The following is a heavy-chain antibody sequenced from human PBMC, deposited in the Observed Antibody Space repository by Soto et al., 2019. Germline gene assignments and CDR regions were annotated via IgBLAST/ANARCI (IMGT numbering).Heavy chain of an antibody. D-gene: IGHD6-13*01. V-gene: IGHV3-30-3*01. CDR1: GFTFSSYA. CDR2: ISYDGSNK. J-gene: IGHJ4*02. CDR3: AKAPGGYSSSWFGDY. Sequence: QVQLVESGGGVVQPGRSLRLSCAASGFTFSSYAMHWVRQAPGKGLEWVAVISYDGSNKYYADSVKGRFTISRDNSKNTLYLQMNSLRAEDTAVYYCAKAPGGYSSSWFGDYWGQGTLVTVSP.